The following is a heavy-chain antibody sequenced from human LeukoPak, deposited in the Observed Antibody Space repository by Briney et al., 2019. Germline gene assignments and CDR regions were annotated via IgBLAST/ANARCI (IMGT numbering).Heavy chain of an antibody. CDR3: SRGQPFGDY. V-gene: IGHV3-23*01. D-gene: IGHD2-2*01. CDR2: ISGSGVST. CDR1: GFTFSSYA. Sequence: GGSLRLSCAASGFTFSSYAMTWVRQAPGKGLDWVSVISGSGVSTYYADSVKGRFTISRDNPKNSLYLQMNGLRAEDTAVYYCSRGQPFGDYWGQGALVTVSS. J-gene: IGHJ4*02.